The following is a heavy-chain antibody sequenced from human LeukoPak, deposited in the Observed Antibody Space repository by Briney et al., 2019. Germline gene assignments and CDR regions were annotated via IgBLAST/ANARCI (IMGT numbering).Heavy chain of an antibody. CDR2: INPSDGST. D-gene: IGHD6-19*01. J-gene: IGHJ4*02. CDR3: ARDLYRYSSGREPDY. V-gene: IGHV1-46*01. Sequence: ASVKVSCKASGYTFTSYYMHWVRQAPGQGLEWMGIINPSDGSTSYAQKFQGRVTMTRDTSTSTVYMELSSLRSEDTAVYYCARDLYRYSSGREPDYWGQGTLVTVSS. CDR1: GYTFTSYY.